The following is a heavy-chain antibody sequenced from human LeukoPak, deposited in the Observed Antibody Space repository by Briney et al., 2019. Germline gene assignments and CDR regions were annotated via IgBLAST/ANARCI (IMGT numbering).Heavy chain of an antibody. CDR1: GFTFSSYA. Sequence: GGSLRLSCAASGFTFSSYAMSWVRQAPGKGLEWVSAISGSGGSTYYADSVKGRFTISRDNSKNTLYLQMNSLRAEDTAVYYCARDRGSGGSWRYFDYWGQGTLVTVSS. D-gene: IGHD2-15*01. J-gene: IGHJ4*02. CDR3: ARDRGSGGSWRYFDY. V-gene: IGHV3-23*01. CDR2: ISGSGGST.